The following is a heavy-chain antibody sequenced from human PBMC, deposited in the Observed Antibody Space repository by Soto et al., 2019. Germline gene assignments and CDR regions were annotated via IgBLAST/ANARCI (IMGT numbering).Heavy chain of an antibody. CDR2: IYWDGDK. J-gene: IGHJ5*02. D-gene: IGHD3-10*01. CDR3: AHIASYYQFDWFAP. CDR1: GFKRSTSGVG. Sequence: QITLKESGRTLVKPTQTLTLTCTFSGFKRSTSGVGVGWIRQPPGKALEWLALIYWDGDKRYSPSLKSRLTVTKKTSNNQVVLTMSNMDPVDSPTYYWAHIASYYQFDWFAPWGQGILVTVSS. V-gene: IGHV2-5*02.